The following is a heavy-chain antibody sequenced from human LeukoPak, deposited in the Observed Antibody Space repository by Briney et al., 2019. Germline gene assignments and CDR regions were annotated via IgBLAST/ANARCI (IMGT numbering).Heavy chain of an antibody. D-gene: IGHD4-17*01. CDR3: ARAPVTTGPYYYYIDV. V-gene: IGHV1-8*03. Sequence: ASVKVSCKASGYTFTSYGISWVRQAPGQGLEWMGWMNPKSGNTGYAQKFQGRVTITRNSSISTAYMELSGLRSEDTAVYYCARAPVTTGPYYYYIDVWGKGTTVTVSS. CDR2: MNPKSGNT. J-gene: IGHJ6*03. CDR1: GYTFTSYG.